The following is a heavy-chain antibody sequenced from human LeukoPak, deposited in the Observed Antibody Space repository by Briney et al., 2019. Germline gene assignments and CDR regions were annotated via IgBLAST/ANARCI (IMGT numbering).Heavy chain of an antibody. J-gene: IGHJ4*02. Sequence: KPSETLSPTCTVSGGSISSGSYYWSWIRQPAGKGLEWIGRIYTSGSANYNPSLKSRVTISVDTSKNQFSLKLSSVTAADTAVYYCARGGYSYGFDYWGQGTLVTVSS. CDR3: ARGGYSYGFDY. D-gene: IGHD5-18*01. V-gene: IGHV4-61*02. CDR1: GGSISSGSYY. CDR2: IYTSGSA.